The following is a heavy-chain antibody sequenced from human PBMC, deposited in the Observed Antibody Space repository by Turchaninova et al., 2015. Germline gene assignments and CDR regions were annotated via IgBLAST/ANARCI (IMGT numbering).Heavy chain of an antibody. J-gene: IGHJ4*02. CDR1: GGSMAGSGYY. CDR3: ARFSVSYYFEH. V-gene: IGHV4-39*02. D-gene: IGHD5/OR15-5a*01. CDR2: IYHSGGA. Sequence: GGSMAGSGYYRAGARQPPWNVREWIGIIYHSGGAYYNPALKSRVTISVDTSKNHVSLRLSSVTAADTAFYFCARFSVSYYFEHWGQGTLVTVSS.